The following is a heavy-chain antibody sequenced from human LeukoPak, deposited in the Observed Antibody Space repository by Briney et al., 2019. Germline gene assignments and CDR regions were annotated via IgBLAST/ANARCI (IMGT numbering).Heavy chain of an antibody. D-gene: IGHD5-24*01. J-gene: IGHJ6*02. CDR1: GFTFSSFS. V-gene: IGHV3-21*01. Sequence: GGCLRLSCAASGFTFSSFSMNCVRQARGKGLEWVSSISSSSSYIYYAHQVKGRFTISRDNAKNSLYLQMNSLRAEDTAVYYCARLADGHGGMDVWGQGTTVTVAS. CDR3: ARLADGHGGMDV. CDR2: ISSSSSYI.